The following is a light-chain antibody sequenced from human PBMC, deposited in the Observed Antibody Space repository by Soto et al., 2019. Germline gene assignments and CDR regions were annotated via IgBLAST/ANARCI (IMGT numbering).Light chain of an antibody. V-gene: IGKV3-15*01. CDR2: GAS. Sequence: EIVLTQSPAPLSVSPGERATLSCRASPSVSSNLAWYQQKPGQAPRLLIYGASTRATGIPARFSGSGSGTEFTLTISSLPSEDFAVYYCQQYNNWPPYTFGQGTKLVIK. CDR1: PSVSSN. J-gene: IGKJ2*01. CDR3: QQYNNWPPYT.